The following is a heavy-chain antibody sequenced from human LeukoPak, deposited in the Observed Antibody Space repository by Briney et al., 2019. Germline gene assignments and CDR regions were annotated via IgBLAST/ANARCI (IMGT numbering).Heavy chain of an antibody. V-gene: IGHV3-7*01. J-gene: IGHJ3*02. CDR1: GFTFRNYI. CDR3: AREGDAFDI. Sequence: GGSLRLSCAASGFTFRNYIISWVRQAPGKGLEWVANMRQDGSEKFYVDSVKGRFTISRDNAKNSLSLQMDSLRAEGTAAYYCAREGDAFDIWGQGTMVTVSS. CDR2: MRQDGSEK.